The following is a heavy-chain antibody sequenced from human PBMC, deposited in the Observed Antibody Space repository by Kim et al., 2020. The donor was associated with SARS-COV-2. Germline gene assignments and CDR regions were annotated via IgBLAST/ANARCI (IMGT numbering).Heavy chain of an antibody. J-gene: IGHJ6*02. Sequence: ASVKVSCKASGYTFTSYDINWVRQATGQGLEWMGWMNPNSGNTGYAQKFQGRVTMTRNTSISTAYMELSSLRSEDTAVYYCARGSFIAAAGTSYYYYGMDVWGQGTTVTVSS. CDR1: GYTFTSYD. CDR3: ARGSFIAAAGTSYYYYGMDV. CDR2: MNPNSGNT. D-gene: IGHD6-13*01. V-gene: IGHV1-8*01.